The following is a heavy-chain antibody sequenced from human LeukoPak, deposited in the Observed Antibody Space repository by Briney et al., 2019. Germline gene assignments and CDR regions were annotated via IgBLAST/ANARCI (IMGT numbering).Heavy chain of an antibody. J-gene: IGHJ5*02. D-gene: IGHD2-2*01. CDR1: RFTFSTYA. CDR3: ARGRIVVVPAARKWWFDP. CDR2: ISDSGGST. V-gene: IGHV3-23*01. Sequence: GGSLRLSCAASRFTFSTYAMSWVRQAPGKGLEWVSTISDSGGSTYYADSVKGRFTISRDNSKNTLYLQINSLRAEDTAVYYCARGRIVVVPAARKWWFDPWGQGTLVTVSS.